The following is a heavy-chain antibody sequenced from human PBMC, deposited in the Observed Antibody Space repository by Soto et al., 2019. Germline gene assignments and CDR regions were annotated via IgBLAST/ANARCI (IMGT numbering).Heavy chain of an antibody. CDR1: GGSFSGYY. J-gene: IGHJ6*03. V-gene: IGHV4-34*01. CDR2: INHSGST. CDR3: AREAGDYYYYMDV. Sequence: QVQLQQWGAGLLKPPETLSLTCAVYGGSFSGYYWSWIRQPPGKGLEWIGEINHSGSTNYNPSLKSRITISVDTSKNQFSLKLSSVTAADTAVYYCAREAGDYYYYMDVRGKGTTVTVSS. D-gene: IGHD3-10*01.